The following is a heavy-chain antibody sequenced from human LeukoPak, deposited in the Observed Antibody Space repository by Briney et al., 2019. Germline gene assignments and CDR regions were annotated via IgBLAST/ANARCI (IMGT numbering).Heavy chain of an antibody. CDR1: GGTFSSYA. V-gene: IGHV1-69*05. Sequence: GASVKVSCKASGGTFSSYAISWVRQAPGQGLEWMGGIIPIFGTANYAQKFQGRVTITTDESTSTAYMELSSLRSEDTAVYYCAREGGSLGPYYFDYWGQGTLVTVSS. CDR2: IIPIFGTA. D-gene: IGHD3-16*02. J-gene: IGHJ4*02. CDR3: AREGGSLGPYYFDY.